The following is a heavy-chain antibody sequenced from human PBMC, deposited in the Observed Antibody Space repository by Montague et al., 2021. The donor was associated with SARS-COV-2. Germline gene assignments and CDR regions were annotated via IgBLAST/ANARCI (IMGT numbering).Heavy chain of an antibody. D-gene: IGHD6-19*01. CDR3: ARETPVAGTNFYGMDV. Sequence: SLRLSCAASGFSFKNYGIHWVRQATGKGLEWVSAIGPPGDSYYXXXVXXXFSISREDAKNSLYLQMDSLRAEDTAVYYCARETPVAGTNFYGMDVWGLGTTVTVSS. CDR1: GFSFKNYG. V-gene: IGHV3-13*01. J-gene: IGHJ6*02. CDR2: IGPPGDS.